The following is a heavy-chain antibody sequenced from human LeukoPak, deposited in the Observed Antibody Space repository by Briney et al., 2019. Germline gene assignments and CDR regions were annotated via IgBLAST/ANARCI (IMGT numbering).Heavy chain of an antibody. J-gene: IGHJ4*02. D-gene: IGHD3-3*01. V-gene: IGHV4-4*02. Sequence: SGTLSLTCGVSGGSVTSTNWWTWVRQPPRKGLEWIGEVYLDGRTNYNPSLKSRLTISVDLSENHISLKLTSVTAADTAVYYCAREGGFFRHLDYWGQGTLVTVSS. CDR2: VYLDGRT. CDR3: AREGGFFRHLDY. CDR1: GGSVTSTNW.